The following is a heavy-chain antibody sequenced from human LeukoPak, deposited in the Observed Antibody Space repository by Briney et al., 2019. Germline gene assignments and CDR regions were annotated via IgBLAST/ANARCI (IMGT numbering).Heavy chain of an antibody. CDR1: GFTFSSYG. V-gene: IGHV3-30*03. CDR3: TRAGPYDY. Sequence: GGPLRLSCAASGFTFSSYGMHWVRQAPGKGLEWVAVISYDGSNKYYADSVRGRFTISRDNAKNTLHLQMNSLRAQDTAVYYCTRAGPYDYWGQGTLVTVS. J-gene: IGHJ4*02. CDR2: ISYDGSNK.